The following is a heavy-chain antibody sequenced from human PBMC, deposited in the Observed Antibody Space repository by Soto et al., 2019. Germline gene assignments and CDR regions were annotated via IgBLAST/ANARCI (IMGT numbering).Heavy chain of an antibody. D-gene: IGHD3-10*01. Sequence: ASVKVSCKASGYTFTGYGISWVRQAPGQGLEWMGWISAYNGNTNYAQKLQGRVTMTTDTSTSTAYMELRSLRSDDTAVYYCARTSRVWFGEPRYDYWGQGTLVTVSS. CDR1: GYTFTGYG. CDR2: ISAYNGNT. CDR3: ARTSRVWFGEPRYDY. V-gene: IGHV1-18*04. J-gene: IGHJ4*02.